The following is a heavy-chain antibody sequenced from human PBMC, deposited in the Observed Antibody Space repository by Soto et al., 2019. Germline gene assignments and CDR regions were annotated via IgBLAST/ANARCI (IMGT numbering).Heavy chain of an antibody. CDR3: ARDPVTMVRGSADYGMDV. CDR2: TYYRSKWYN. Sequence: SQTLSLTCAISGDSVSSNSAAWNWIRQSPSRGLEWLGRTYYRSKWYNDYAVSVKSRITINPDTSKNQFSLQLNSVTPEDTAVYYCARDPVTMVRGSADYGMDVWGQGTTVTVSS. V-gene: IGHV6-1*01. J-gene: IGHJ6*02. D-gene: IGHD3-10*01. CDR1: GDSVSSNSAA.